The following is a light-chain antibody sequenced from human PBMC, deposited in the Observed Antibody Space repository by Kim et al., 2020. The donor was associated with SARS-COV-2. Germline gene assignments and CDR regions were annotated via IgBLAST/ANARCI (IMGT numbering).Light chain of an antibody. J-gene: IGLJ1*01. CDR1: NIGSKR. CDR2: YDS. Sequence: PGKTARITCGGNNIGSKRVHWYQQKPGQAPVLVIYYDSDRPSGIPERFSGSNSGNTATLTISRVEAGDEADYYCQVWDSSSDHRVFGTGTKVTVL. CDR3: QVWDSSSDHRV. V-gene: IGLV3-21*04.